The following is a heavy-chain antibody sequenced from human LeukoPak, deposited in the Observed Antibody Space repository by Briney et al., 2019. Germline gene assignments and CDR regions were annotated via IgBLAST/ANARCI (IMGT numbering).Heavy chain of an antibody. J-gene: IGHJ4*02. CDR2: VSYSGSP. Sequence: SETLSLTCTVSGASINIYTYYWGWIRQPPGKGLEWIGSVSYSGSPYYNPSLTSRATISVDTSRNQFSLELRSVTAADTAVYYCARHPPRGNTGLAFDFWGRGTLVTVSS. V-gene: IGHV4-39*01. CDR3: ARHPPRGNTGLAFDF. D-gene: IGHD1-14*01. CDR1: GASINIYTYY.